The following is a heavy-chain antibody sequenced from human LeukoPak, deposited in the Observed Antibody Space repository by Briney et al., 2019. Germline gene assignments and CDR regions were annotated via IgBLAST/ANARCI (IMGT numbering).Heavy chain of an antibody. CDR3: ARQGSEIGY. V-gene: IGHV3-11*01. Sequence: PGGSLRLSCAASGFTLSHYYMTWIRQAPGKGLEWLSCISSSGDTIYYADSVKGRFTVSRDNAENSLYLQMNSLRAEDTAMYYCARQGSEIGYWGQGTLVTVSS. CDR1: GFTLSHYY. CDR2: ISSSGDTI. J-gene: IGHJ4*02.